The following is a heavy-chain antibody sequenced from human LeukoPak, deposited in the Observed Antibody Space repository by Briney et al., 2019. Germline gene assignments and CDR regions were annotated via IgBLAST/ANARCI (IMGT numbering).Heavy chain of an antibody. D-gene: IGHD3-3*01. CDR3: ARDHHYDFWSGQSGGFDY. CDR1: GGSISSYY. V-gene: IGHV4-59*01. CDR2: IYYGGST. Sequence: TSETLSLTCTVSGGSISSYYWSWIRQPPGKGLEWIGYIYYGGSTNYNPSLKSRVTISVDTSKNQFSLKLSSVTAADTAVYYCARDHHYDFWSGQSGGFDYWGQGTLVTVSS. J-gene: IGHJ4*02.